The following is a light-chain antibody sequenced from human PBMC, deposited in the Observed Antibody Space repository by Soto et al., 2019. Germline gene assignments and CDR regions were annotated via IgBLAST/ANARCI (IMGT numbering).Light chain of an antibody. CDR1: QSVSSK. Sequence: DIVMTQSPATLSLSPGERVTLSCRASQSVSSKLAWYQQKPGQAPRLLIYGASIRATDIPARFSGSGSGTEFTLTISRLQSEDFAIFYCQQYSNWPYTFGQGTKLEIK. CDR2: GAS. CDR3: QQYSNWPYT. J-gene: IGKJ2*01. V-gene: IGKV3-15*01.